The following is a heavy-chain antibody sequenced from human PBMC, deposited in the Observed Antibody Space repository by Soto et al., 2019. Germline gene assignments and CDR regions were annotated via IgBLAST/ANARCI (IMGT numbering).Heavy chain of an antibody. CDR1: GFPFINYA. J-gene: IGHJ3*02. V-gene: IGHV3-23*01. CDR3: ARLNTKTTPDAFDI. Sequence: EVSLRLSCAASGFPFINYAMSWVRQAPGKGLEWVSAISGSGGTTYYADSVKGRFTISRDNSKNTLYLQMNSLRAEDTAVYYCARLNTKTTPDAFDIWGQGTMVTVSS. CDR2: ISGSGGTT. D-gene: IGHD4-17*01.